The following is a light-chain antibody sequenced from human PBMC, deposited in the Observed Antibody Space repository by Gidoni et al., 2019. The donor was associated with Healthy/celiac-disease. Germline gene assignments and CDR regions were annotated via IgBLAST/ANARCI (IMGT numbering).Light chain of an antibody. CDR2: AAS. V-gene: IGKV1-39*01. J-gene: IGKJ2*01. CDR1: QSISSY. CDR3: QQSYSTLLYT. Sequence: DLQMTQSPSSLSASVGDRVTITCRASQSISSYLNWYQQKPGKAPKLLIYAASSLQSGVPSRFSGSGYGTDFTLTISSLQPEDFATYYCQQSYSTLLYTFGQXTKLEIK.